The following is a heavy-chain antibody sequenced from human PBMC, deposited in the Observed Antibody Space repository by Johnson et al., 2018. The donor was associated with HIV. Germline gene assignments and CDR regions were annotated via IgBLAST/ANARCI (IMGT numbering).Heavy chain of an antibody. CDR1: GFTFSSYA. CDR2: ISGSGGST. CDR3: AKGDCSGGSCYSFTDAFDI. D-gene: IGHD2-15*01. J-gene: IGHJ3*02. V-gene: IGHV3-23*04. Sequence: VQLVESGGGLVQPGGSLRLSCAASGFTFSSYAMSWVRQAPGKGLEWVSAISGSGGSTYYADSVKGRFTISRDNSKNTLFLQMDSLRADDTAVYYCAKGDCSGGSCYSFTDAFDIWGQGTMVTVSS.